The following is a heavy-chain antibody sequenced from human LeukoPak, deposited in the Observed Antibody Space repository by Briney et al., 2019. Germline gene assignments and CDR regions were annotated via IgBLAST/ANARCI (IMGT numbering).Heavy chain of an antibody. CDR2: ISAYNGNT. D-gene: IGHD3-10*01. Sequence: ASVKVSCKASGYTFTSYGISWVRQAPGQGLEWMGWISAYNGNTNYAQKLQGRVTMTTDTSTSTAYMELRSLGTDDTAVYYCARDLRRGKPLDYWGQGTLVTVSS. CDR1: GYTFTSYG. V-gene: IGHV1-18*01. CDR3: ARDLRRGKPLDY. J-gene: IGHJ4*02.